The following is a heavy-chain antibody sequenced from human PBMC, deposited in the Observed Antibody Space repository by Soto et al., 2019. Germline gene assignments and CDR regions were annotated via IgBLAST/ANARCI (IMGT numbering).Heavy chain of an antibody. D-gene: IGHD4-17*01. J-gene: IGHJ5*02. Sequence: ASVKVSCKASGYTFTSYAMHWVRQAPGQRLEWMGWINAGNGNTKYSQKFQGRVTITRDTSASTAYMELRSLRSDDTAVYYCARGGGYGDRDNWFDPWGQGTLVTVSS. CDR3: ARGGGYGDRDNWFDP. CDR1: GYTFTSYA. CDR2: INAGNGNT. V-gene: IGHV1-3*01.